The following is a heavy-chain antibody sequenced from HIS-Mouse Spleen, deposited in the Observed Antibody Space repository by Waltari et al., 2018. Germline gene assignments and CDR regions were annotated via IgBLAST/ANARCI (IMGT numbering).Heavy chain of an antibody. CDR1: GGSLRSYY. D-gene: IGHD6-6*01. J-gene: IGHJ4*02. CDR3: ARERGEYSSSSGYLDY. Sequence: QVQLQESGPGLVKPSETLSLPCPVSGGSLRSYYWSWIRHPAGKGLEWIGRIYTSGSTNYNPSLKSRVTMSVDTSKNQFSLKLSSVTAADTAVYYCARERGEYSSSSGYLDYWGQGTLVTVSS. V-gene: IGHV4-4*07. CDR2: IYTSGST.